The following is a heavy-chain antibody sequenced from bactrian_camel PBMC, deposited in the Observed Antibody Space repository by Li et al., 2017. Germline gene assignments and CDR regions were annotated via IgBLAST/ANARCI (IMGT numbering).Heavy chain of an antibody. J-gene: IGHJ4*01. CDR2: IFTGDGST. V-gene: IGHV3S10*01. CDR3: ANLVGWVPDTY. CDR1: GLRFSNYD. D-gene: IGHD5*01. Sequence: DVQLVESGGGVVQPGGSLRLYCEASGLRFSNYDMSWVRQAPGKGLEWESSIFTGDGSTNSADSVKGRLTISRDNAKNTLYLQLNSLKTEDTAMYYCANLVGWVPDTYWGQGTQVTVS.